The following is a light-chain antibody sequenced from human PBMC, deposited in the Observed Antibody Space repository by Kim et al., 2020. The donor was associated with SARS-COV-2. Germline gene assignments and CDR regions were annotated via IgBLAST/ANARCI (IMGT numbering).Light chain of an antibody. J-gene: IGLJ1*01. Sequence: SVSPEQTARITCSGDVLAKKYARWFQKKPGQAPVLVIYKDSERPSGIPERFSGSSSGTTVTLTISGAQVEDEADYDCYSAADNKGVFGTGTKVTV. V-gene: IGLV3-27*01. CDR2: KDS. CDR3: YSAADNKGV. CDR1: VLAKKY.